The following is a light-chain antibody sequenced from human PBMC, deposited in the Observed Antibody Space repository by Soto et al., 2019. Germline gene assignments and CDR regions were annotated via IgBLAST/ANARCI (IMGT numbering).Light chain of an antibody. CDR2: GAS. J-gene: IGKJ5*01. Sequence: IVLTHSPGTLSLSPGERATLSCRSSQSVTSTYLAWYQQKAGQAPRLLIYGASSRATGVPDRFSGNGSGTDFTLTITRLEPEDFALYYCQQYGDSPITFGQGTRLEIK. V-gene: IGKV3-20*01. CDR3: QQYGDSPIT. CDR1: QSVTSTY.